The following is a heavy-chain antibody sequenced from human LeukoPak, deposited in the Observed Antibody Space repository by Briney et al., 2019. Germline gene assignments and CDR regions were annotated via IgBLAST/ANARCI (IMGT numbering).Heavy chain of an antibody. D-gene: IGHD3-22*01. CDR2: IKQDGSEK. CDR1: GFIFSGSS. J-gene: IGHJ4*02. CDR3: ARYDNSGFY. Sequence: GGSLRPSCAASGFIFSGSSIHWVRQAPGKGLEWVANIKQDGSEKYYVDSVKGRFTISRDNAKNSLYLQVNSLRAEDTAVYYCARYDNSGFYWGQGTLVTVSS. V-gene: IGHV3-7*01.